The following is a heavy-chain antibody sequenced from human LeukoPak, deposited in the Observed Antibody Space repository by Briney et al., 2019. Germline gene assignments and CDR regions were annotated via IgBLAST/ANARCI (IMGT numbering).Heavy chain of an antibody. CDR3: ARVRSAYSGSYYYYMDV. Sequence: GGSLRLSCTASEFTFSNYQMNWVRQAPGKGLEWVSDISSSGSSIYYADSVKGRFTIFRDNAKNSLFLQINSLRAEDTAVYYCARVRSAYSGSYYYYMDVWGKGTTVTVSS. D-gene: IGHD6-6*01. CDR1: EFTFSNYQ. J-gene: IGHJ6*03. CDR2: ISSSGSSI. V-gene: IGHV3-48*03.